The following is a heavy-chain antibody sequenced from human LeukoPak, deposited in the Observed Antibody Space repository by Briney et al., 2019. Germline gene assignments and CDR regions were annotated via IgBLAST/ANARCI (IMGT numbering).Heavy chain of an antibody. CDR2: INHSGST. Sequence: SETLSLTCTVSAYSISSGYYWGWIRQPPGKGLEWIGEINHSGSTNYNPSLKSRVTISVDTSKNQFSLKLSSVTAADTAVYYCARPSFYYGSGSFPYWGQGTLVTVSS. D-gene: IGHD3-10*01. CDR3: ARPSFYYGSGSFPY. V-gene: IGHV4-38-2*02. CDR1: AYSISSGYY. J-gene: IGHJ4*02.